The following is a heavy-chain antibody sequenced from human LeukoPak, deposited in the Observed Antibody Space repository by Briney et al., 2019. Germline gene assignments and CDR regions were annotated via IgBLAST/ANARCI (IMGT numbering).Heavy chain of an antibody. J-gene: IGHJ4*02. V-gene: IGHV1-69*10. CDR1: GGTFSSYA. D-gene: IGHD3-10*01. Sequence: ASVTVSCKASGGTFSSYAISWVRQAPGQGLEWMGRIIPILGIANYAQKFQGRVTITADKFTSTAYMELSSLRAEDTGVYYCARGSMVRRVMTQDWGQGTLVTVSS. CDR2: IIPILGIA. CDR3: ARGSMVRRVMTQD.